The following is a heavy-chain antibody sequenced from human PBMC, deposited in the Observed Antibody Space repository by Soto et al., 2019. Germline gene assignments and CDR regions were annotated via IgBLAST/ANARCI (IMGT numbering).Heavy chain of an antibody. CDR1: GYTFTGYY. Sequence: GASVKVSCKASGYTFTGYYMHWVRQAPGQGLEWMGWINPNSGGTNYAQKFQGRVTMTRDTSISTAYMELSRLRSDDTAVYYCARGSDLYSSSSHMAGSSYYGMDVWGQGTTVTVSS. CDR3: ARGSDLYSSSSHMAGSSYYGMDV. J-gene: IGHJ6*02. D-gene: IGHD6-6*01. CDR2: INPNSGGT. V-gene: IGHV1-2*02.